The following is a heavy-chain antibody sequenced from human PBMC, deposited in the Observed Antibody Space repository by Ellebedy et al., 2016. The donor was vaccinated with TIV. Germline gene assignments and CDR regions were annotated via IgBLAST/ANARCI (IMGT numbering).Heavy chain of an antibody. CDR2: IIPIFGTA. CDR3: ARGGGYYYGSGSYGWFDP. J-gene: IGHJ5*02. Sequence: SVKVSCXASGGTFSSYAISWVRQAPGQGLEWMGGIIPIFGTANYAQKFQGRVTITADKSTSTAYMELSSLRSEDTAVYDCARGGGYYYGSGSYGWFDPWGQGTLVTVSS. D-gene: IGHD3-10*01. CDR1: GGTFSSYA. V-gene: IGHV1-69*06.